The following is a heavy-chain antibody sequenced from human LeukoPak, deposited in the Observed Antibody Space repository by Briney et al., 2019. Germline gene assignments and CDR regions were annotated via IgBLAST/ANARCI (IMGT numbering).Heavy chain of an antibody. CDR1: GYTSSSYG. CDR3: ARDVKSYYYDSSGYRWDY. Sequence: GASVKVSCKASGYTSSSYGISWVRQAPGQGLEWMGWISAYNGNTNYAQKLQGRATMTTDTSTSTAYMELRSLRSDDTAVYYCARDVKSYYYDSSGYRWDYWGQGTLVTVSS. J-gene: IGHJ4*02. D-gene: IGHD3-22*01. V-gene: IGHV1-18*01. CDR2: ISAYNGNT.